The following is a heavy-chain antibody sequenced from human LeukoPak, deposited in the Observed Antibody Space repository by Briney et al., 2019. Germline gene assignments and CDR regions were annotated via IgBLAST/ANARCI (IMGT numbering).Heavy chain of an antibody. CDR1: GFTFSSYG. CDR3: AKDFDWLGIDY. V-gene: IGHV3-30*02. J-gene: IGHJ4*02. Sequence: GGSLRLSCAASGFTFSSYGMHWVRQAPGKGLEWVAFIRYDGSNKYYADSVKGRFTISRDNSKNTLYLQMNSLRPEDTAVYYCAKDFDWLGIDYWGQGTLVTVSS. D-gene: IGHD3-9*01. CDR2: IRYDGSNK.